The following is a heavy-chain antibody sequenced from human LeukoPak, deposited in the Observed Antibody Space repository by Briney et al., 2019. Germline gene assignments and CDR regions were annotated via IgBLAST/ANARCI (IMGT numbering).Heavy chain of an antibody. CDR2: MNPNSGNT. J-gene: IGHJ4*02. CDR1: GYTLTSYD. D-gene: IGHD1-26*01. Sequence: ASVKVSCKASGYTLTSYDINWVRQATGQGLEWMGWMNPNSGNTGYAQKFQGRVTMTRDTSISTAYMELSRLRSDDTAVYYCARGFSGATTSALGYWGQGTLVTVSS. CDR3: ARGFSGATTSALGY. V-gene: IGHV1-8*01.